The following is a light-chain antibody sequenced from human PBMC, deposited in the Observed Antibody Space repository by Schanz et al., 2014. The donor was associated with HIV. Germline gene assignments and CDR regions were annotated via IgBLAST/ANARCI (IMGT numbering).Light chain of an antibody. V-gene: IGKV3-15*01. Sequence: EIVLTQSPGTLSLSPGERATLSCRASQSVRSSYLAWYQHKPGQAPRLLIYSASTRATGIPSRFSGSGSGTEFSLIISSLQSEDFAVYYCQQYNDWPPRWTFGQGTKVEIK. CDR1: QSVRSSY. CDR3: QQYNDWPPRWT. CDR2: SAS. J-gene: IGKJ1*01.